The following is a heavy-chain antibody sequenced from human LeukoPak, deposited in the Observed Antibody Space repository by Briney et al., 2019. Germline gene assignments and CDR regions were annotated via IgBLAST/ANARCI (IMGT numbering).Heavy chain of an antibody. CDR3: ASLTAGIAVAGHDAFDI. D-gene: IGHD6-19*01. CDR2: ISPAGGTT. V-gene: IGHV3-23*01. J-gene: IGHJ3*02. CDR1: GFTFSSEA. Sequence: GGSLRLSCAASGFTFSSEAVGWVRQLPGGGLEWVSTISPAGGTTYYAESMKGRFTISRDNSKSTLYLQMNSLRAEDTAVYYCASLTAGIAVAGHDAFDIWGQGTMVTVSS.